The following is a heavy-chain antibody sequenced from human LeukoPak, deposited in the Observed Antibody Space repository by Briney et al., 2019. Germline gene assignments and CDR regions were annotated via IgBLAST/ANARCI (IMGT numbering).Heavy chain of an antibody. CDR1: GGSISSSSYY. Sequence: PSETLSLTCTVTGGSISSSSYYWGWIRQPPGKGLEWVGSIYYSGTTYYNPSLESRVTISEDTSKNQFSLMPRSVTAADTAVYFCARQASDYFYYYMDVWGKGTTVTVSS. J-gene: IGHJ6*03. V-gene: IGHV4-39*01. CDR2: IYYSGTT. CDR3: ARQASDYFYYYMDV.